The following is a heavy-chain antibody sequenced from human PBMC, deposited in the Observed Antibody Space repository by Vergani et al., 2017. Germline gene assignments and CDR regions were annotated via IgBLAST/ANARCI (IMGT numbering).Heavy chain of an antibody. D-gene: IGHD3-10*01. CDR2: INNDGHT. CDR1: GESFSSFY. Sequence: QVQLQQWGAGVVKPSGTLSLTCAVFGESFSSFYWSCFRQPPGKGLEWIGEINNDGHTNFNPSLESRVTVSRDTAKNQFSLNLMSVTAADTAMYYCAVRPRVNLVGGEIVTKRTFDYWSQGSLVTVSS. J-gene: IGHJ4*02. CDR3: AVRPRVNLVGGEIVTKRTFDY. V-gene: IGHV4-34*02.